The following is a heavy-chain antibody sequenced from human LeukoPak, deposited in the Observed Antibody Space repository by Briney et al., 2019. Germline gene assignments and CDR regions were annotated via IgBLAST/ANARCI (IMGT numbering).Heavy chain of an antibody. CDR2: IKQDGSEK. D-gene: IGHD3-22*01. Sequence: GGSLRLSCAAAGFTFSSCWMSWVRQAPGKGLEWVANIKQDGSEKYYVGSVKGRFTISRDNAKNSLYLQMNSLRAEDTAVYYCARDRRSNYYDSSGYLDYWGQGTLVTVSS. J-gene: IGHJ4*02. CDR1: GFTFSSCW. CDR3: ARDRRSNYYDSSGYLDY. V-gene: IGHV3-7*01.